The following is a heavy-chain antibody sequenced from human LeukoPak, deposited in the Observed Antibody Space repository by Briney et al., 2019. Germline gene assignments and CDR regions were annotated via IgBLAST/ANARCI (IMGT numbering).Heavy chain of an antibody. CDR2: IYSCGST. CDR3: AKVKGGYGPLRDMDV. Sequence: GGSLRLSCAASGVTVSSNYMSWVRQAPGKGLEWVSVIYSCGSTYYADSVKGRFTISRDNSKNTLYLQMNSLRVEDTAGYYCAKVKGGYGPLRDMDVWGQGTTVTVSS. CDR1: GVTVSSNY. J-gene: IGHJ6*02. V-gene: IGHV3-53*01. D-gene: IGHD3-10*01.